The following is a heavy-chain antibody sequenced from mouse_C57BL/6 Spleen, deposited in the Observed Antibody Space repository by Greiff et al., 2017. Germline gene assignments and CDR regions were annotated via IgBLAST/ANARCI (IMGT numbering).Heavy chain of an antibody. D-gene: IGHD1-1*01. CDR2: IDPSDSYT. Sequence: QVQLKQPGAELVRPGTSVKLSCKASGYTFTSYWMHWVKQRPGQGLEWIGVIDPSDSYTNYNQKFKGKATLTVDTSSSTAYMQLSSLTSEDSAVYYCARPTTVVATGDYYVDYWGQGTTLTVSS. V-gene: IGHV1-59*01. CDR3: ARPTTVVATGDYYVDY. CDR1: GYTFTSYW. J-gene: IGHJ2*01.